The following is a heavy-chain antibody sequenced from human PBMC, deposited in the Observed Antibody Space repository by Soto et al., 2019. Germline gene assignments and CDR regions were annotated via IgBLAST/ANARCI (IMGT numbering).Heavy chain of an antibody. CDR3: AKGLRRLLRTQYYYGLDV. CDR1: GFIFKMYW. J-gene: IGHJ6*02. D-gene: IGHD3-10*01. CDR2: ISGSGGST. Sequence: EVQLVESGGGLVPPGGSVRLSCAASGFIFKMYWMHWVRQSPGKGLVWISSISGSGGSTNYADSVKGRFTVSRDNSKRTLSLQMNSLREEDTAIYYCAKGLRRLLRTQYYYGLDVWGRGTTVTVSS. V-gene: IGHV3-23*04.